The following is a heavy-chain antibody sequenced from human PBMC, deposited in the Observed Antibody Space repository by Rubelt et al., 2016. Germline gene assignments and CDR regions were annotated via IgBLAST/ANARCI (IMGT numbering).Heavy chain of an antibody. V-gene: IGHV3-74*01. CDR2: INSDGSTT. J-gene: IGHJ6*02. D-gene: IGHD6-19*01. CDR3: ARVGSIYSGAVTKYGMDV. Sequence: GKGLVWVSRINSDGSTTSYADSVKGRFTISRDDAKNTLYLQMNSLRAEDTAVYYCARVGSIYSGAVTKYGMDVWGQGTTVTVS.